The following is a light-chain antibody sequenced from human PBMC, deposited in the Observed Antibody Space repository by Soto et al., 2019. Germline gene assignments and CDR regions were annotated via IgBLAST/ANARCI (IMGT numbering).Light chain of an antibody. V-gene: IGKV2-28*01. Sequence: DIVMTQSPLSLPVTPGEPASISCRSSQSLLHSNGYNYLDWYLQKPGQSPQLLIYLGSSRASGVPDRFSGGGSGTDFTLKISRVEAEDVGIYYCMQALQTPPTFGQGTKVDI. CDR2: LGS. J-gene: IGKJ1*01. CDR1: QSLLHSNGYNY. CDR3: MQALQTPPT.